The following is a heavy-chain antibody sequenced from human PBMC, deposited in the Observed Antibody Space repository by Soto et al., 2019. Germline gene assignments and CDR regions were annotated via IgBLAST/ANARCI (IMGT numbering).Heavy chain of an antibody. CDR1: GFTFSSYG. CDR2: ISYNGNKN. V-gene: IGHV3-30*18. D-gene: IGHD3-10*01. CDR3: AKDYYYGP. J-gene: IGHJ5*02. Sequence: QEQLVESGGGVVQPGGSLRLSCAVSGFTFSSYGMHWFRQAPGKGLEWVAFISYNGNKNDYADSVKGRFTTSRDNSRDTLYLQMNSLSAEDTAVYFCAKDYYYGPWGQGALVTVSS.